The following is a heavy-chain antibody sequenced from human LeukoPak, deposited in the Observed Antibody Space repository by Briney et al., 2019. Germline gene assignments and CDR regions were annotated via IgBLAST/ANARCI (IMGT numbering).Heavy chain of an antibody. D-gene: IGHD5-24*01. CDR3: ARVLPALHPGAYSFDY. V-gene: IGHV1-2*02. CDR2: INPNSGGT. Sequence: ASVKVSCKAPGYTFTGYYMHWVRQAPGQGLEWMGWINPNSGGTNYAQKFQGRVTMTRDTSISTAYMELSRLRSDDTAVYYCARVLPALHPGAYSFDYWGQGTLVTVSS. CDR1: GYTFTGYY. J-gene: IGHJ4*02.